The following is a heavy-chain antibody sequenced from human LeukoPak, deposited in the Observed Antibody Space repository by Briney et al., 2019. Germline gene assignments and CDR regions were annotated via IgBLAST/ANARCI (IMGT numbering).Heavy chain of an antibody. V-gene: IGHV4-4*07. J-gene: IGHJ5*02. CDR1: GGSISSYY. D-gene: IGHD6-19*01. CDR3: ARDFEQWLVAWWFDP. Sequence: SETLSLTCTVSGGSISSYYWSWIRQPAGKGLEWIGRIYTSGSTNYNPSLKSRVTMSVDTSKNQFPLKLSSVTAADTAVYYCARDFEQWLVAWWFDPWGQGTLVTVSS. CDR2: IYTSGST.